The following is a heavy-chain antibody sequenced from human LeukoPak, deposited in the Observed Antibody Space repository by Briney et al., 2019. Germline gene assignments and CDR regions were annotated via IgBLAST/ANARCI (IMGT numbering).Heavy chain of an antibody. V-gene: IGHV3-7*01. CDR1: GSTFSSYW. CDR2: IKQDGSEK. Sequence: PGGSLRLSCAASGSTFSSYWMSWVRQAPGKGLEWVANIKQDGSEKYYVDSVKGRFTISRDNAKNSLYLQMSSLRAEDTAVYYCARLLGWYYFDYWGQGTLVTVSS. D-gene: IGHD6-19*01. CDR3: ARLLGWYYFDY. J-gene: IGHJ4*02.